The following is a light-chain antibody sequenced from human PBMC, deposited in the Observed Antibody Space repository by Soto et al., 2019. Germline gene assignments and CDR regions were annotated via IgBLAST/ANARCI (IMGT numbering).Light chain of an antibody. Sequence: EIVVTQSPATLSVSLGDRATLSCTASQNVTRSLAWYQQKPGQTPRLLIYDASSRAAGIPDRFNGGGSGTEFTLTISSLQSEDFALYFCQQYDTWWTFGQGTRV. V-gene: IGKV3-15*01. CDR1: QNVTRS. J-gene: IGKJ1*01. CDR2: DAS. CDR3: QQYDTWWT.